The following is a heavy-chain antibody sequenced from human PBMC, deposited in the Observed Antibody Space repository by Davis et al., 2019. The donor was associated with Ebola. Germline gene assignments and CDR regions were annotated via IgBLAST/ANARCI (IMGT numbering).Heavy chain of an antibody. CDR3: ARGGQLVPFDY. J-gene: IGHJ4*02. V-gene: IGHV4-59*12. CDR2: IYYSGST. D-gene: IGHD6-6*01. CDR1: GGSISSYY. Sequence: MPGGSLRLSCTVSGGSISSYYWSWIRQPPGKGLEWIGYIYYSGSTNYNPSLKSRVTISVDTSKNQFSLKLSSVTAADTAVYYCARGGQLVPFDYWGQGTLVTVSS.